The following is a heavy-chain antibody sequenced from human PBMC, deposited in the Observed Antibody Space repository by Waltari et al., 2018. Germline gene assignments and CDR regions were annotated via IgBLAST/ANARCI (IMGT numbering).Heavy chain of an antibody. J-gene: IGHJ1*01. CDR1: GGSINSYY. V-gene: IGHV4-59*01. Sequence: QVLLQESASGLVKPSETLSLTCTVSGGSINSYYWSWIRQPPGKGLEWLGYVYYSGSTNSNPTLKRLFTISVDTSKIQFALRLSSVTAAETAVYYCAGDRDYCFETWGQGTLVTVSS. CDR2: VYYSGST. CDR3: AGDRDYCFET. D-gene: IGHD2-21*02.